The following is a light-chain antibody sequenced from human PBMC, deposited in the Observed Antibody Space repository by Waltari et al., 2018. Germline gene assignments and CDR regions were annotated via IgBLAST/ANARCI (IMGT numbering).Light chain of an antibody. CDR3: QQYGSPSWT. CDR1: QSVSSSY. V-gene: IGKV3-20*01. J-gene: IGKJ1*01. Sequence: EIVLTQSPGTLSLSPGERATHSCRASQSVSSSYLAWYQQKPGQAPRLLIYGASSRATGIPDRFSGSGSGTDFTSTISRLEPEDFAVYYCQQYGSPSWTFGQGTKVEIK. CDR2: GAS.